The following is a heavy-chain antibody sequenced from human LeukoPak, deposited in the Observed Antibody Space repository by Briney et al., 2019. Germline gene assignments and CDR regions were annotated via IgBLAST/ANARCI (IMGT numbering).Heavy chain of an antibody. D-gene: IGHD1-26*01. J-gene: IGHJ4*02. Sequence: SETLSLTCTVSGGSISSYYWSWIRQPPGKGLEWIWYIYYSGSTNYNPSLKSRVSISVDTSKNQFSLKLSSVTAADTAVYYCARHGPLGGGSYYFDYWGQGTLVTVSS. V-gene: IGHV4-59*08. CDR1: GGSISSYY. CDR2: IYYSGST. CDR3: ARHGPLGGGSYYFDY.